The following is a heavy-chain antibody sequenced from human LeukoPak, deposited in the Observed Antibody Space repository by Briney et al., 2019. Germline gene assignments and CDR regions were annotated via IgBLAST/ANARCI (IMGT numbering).Heavy chain of an antibody. D-gene: IGHD2-2*01. CDR1: GGTFSSDA. CDR2: IIPIFGTA. V-gene: IGHV1-69*13. J-gene: IGHJ4*02. CDR3: ARGGGYCSSTSCYAFDY. Sequence: GASVKVSCKASGGTFSSDAMSWVRHAPGQGLDWMRGIIPIFGTANYAQKFQGRVTITADESTSTAYMELSSLRSEDTAVYYCARGGGYCSSTSCYAFDYWGQGTLVTVSS.